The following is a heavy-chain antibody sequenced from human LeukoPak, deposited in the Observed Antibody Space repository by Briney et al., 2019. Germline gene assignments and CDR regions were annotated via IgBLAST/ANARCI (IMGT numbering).Heavy chain of an antibody. J-gene: IGHJ6*03. CDR3: ARDPYSGRYGDYYYYMDV. CDR2: ITSSSSYI. V-gene: IGHV3-21*01. CDR1: GFTFSSYN. D-gene: IGHD1-26*01. Sequence: GGSLRLSCAASGFTFSSYNMNWVRQAPGKGLEWVSSITSSSSYIYYADSVKGRFTISRDNAKNSLYLQMNSLRAEDTAVYYCARDPYSGRYGDYYYYMDVWGKGTTVTISS.